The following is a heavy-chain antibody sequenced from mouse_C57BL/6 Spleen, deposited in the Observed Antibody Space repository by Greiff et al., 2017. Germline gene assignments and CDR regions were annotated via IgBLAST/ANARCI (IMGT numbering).Heavy chain of an antibody. J-gene: IGHJ3*01. V-gene: IGHV1-49*01. CDR3: SRSDYDGYYPFAW. D-gene: IGHD2-3*01. CDR1: YFAFMASA. Sequence: KQSGAELVRPGSSVKLSCKDSYFAFMASAMHWVQQRPGNGLEWIGSFTMYSDATEYSENFKGKATLTANTSSSTAYMELSSRTSEDSAVYYCSRSDYDGYYPFAWWGQGTLVTVSA. CDR2: FTMYSDAT.